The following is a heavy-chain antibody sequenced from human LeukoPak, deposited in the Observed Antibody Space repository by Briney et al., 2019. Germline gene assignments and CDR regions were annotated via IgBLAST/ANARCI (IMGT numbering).Heavy chain of an antibody. CDR3: TRIVSGWSFDY. CDR1: GLTFRSFS. CDR2: ISSSSSTI. D-gene: IGHD6-19*01. Sequence: GGSLRLSCAASGLTFRSFSVNWVRQAPGKGLEWVSYISSSSSTIYYADSVKGRFAISRDNAKNSLILKMNSLRDDDTVVYYCTRIVSGWSFDYWGQGTLVTVSS. J-gene: IGHJ4*02. V-gene: IGHV3-48*02.